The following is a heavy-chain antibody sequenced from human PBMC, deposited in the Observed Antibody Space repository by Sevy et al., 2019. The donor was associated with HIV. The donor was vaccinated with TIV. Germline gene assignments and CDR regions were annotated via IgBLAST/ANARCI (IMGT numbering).Heavy chain of an antibody. CDR3: ARNKESMTTVGKAEDLYYYYMDV. V-gene: IGHV3-48*02. J-gene: IGHJ6*03. D-gene: IGHD4-17*01. Sequence: GGSLRLSCAASGFTFSSYSMNWVRQAPGKGLEWVSYISSSSSTIYYGDSVKGRFTMSRDNAKNSLYLQMNSLRDEDTAVYYGARNKESMTTVGKAEDLYYYYMDVWGKGTTVTVSS. CDR1: GFTFSSYS. CDR2: ISSSSSTI.